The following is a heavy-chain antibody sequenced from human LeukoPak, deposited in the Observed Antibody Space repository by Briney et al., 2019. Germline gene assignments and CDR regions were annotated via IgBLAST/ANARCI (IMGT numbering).Heavy chain of an antibody. J-gene: IGHJ4*02. CDR3: ARRFDS. CDR2: IVRSSSTI. Sequence: GRSLRLSCAASGFTLSDYDMNWVRQAPGRGLEWVSCIVRSSSTIYYADSVRGRFTISRDDAKNSLFLQMNTLRAEDTAIYYCARRFDSWSQGTLVTVSS. V-gene: IGHV3-48*01. CDR1: GFTLSDYD.